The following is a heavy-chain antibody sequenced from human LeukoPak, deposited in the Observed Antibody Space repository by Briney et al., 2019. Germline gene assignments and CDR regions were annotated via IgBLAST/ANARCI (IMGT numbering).Heavy chain of an antibody. J-gene: IGHJ5*02. CDR1: GGSISSSSYY. V-gene: IGHV4-39*07. CDR2: IYYSGST. Sequence: SETLSLTCTVSGGSISSSSYYWGWIRQPPGKGLEWIGSIYYSGSTYYNPSLKSRVTISVDTSKNQFSLKLSSVTAADTAVYYRARDLPSYYDFWSGYSSGWFDPWGQGTLVTVSS. D-gene: IGHD3-3*01. CDR3: ARDLPSYYDFWSGYSSGWFDP.